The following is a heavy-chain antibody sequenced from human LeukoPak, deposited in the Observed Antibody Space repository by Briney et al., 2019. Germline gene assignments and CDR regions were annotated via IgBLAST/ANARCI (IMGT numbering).Heavy chain of an antibody. V-gene: IGHV4-39*01. CDR1: GGSFSNYNYY. CDR3: ARQNNCDFWSGFFDY. D-gene: IGHD3-3*01. J-gene: IGHJ4*02. CDR2: IHYVGST. Sequence: KPSETLSLTCTVSGGSFSNYNYYWGWNRQSPGKGLEWIVSIHYVGSTYYNPSLKSRVTISADTSKNQFTLNLSSVTAADTAVYYCARQNNCDFWSGFFDYWGLGALVTVSS.